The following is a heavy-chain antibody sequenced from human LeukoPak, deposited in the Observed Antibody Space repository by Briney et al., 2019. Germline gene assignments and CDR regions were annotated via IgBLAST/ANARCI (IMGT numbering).Heavy chain of an antibody. Sequence: ALRLSCAASGFTFSSYGMHWVRQAPGKGLEWVAVIWYDGSNKYYADSVKGRFTISRDNSKNTLYLQMNSLRAEDTAVYYCAKNGYGSGIALDPWGQGTLVTVSS. CDR2: IWYDGSNK. V-gene: IGHV3-33*06. D-gene: IGHD3-10*01. CDR3: AKNGYGSGIALDP. CDR1: GFTFSSYG. J-gene: IGHJ5*02.